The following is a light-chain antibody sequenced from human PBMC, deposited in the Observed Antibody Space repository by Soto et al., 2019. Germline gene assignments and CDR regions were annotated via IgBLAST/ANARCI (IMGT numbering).Light chain of an antibody. J-gene: IGLJ3*02. V-gene: IGLV2-23*02. CDR3: CSFAGRDTYWV. CDR1: SADIGSYNL. CDR2: EVT. Sequence: QSALTQPASESGSPGQSITISCTGTSADIGSYNLVSWYQQHPGRAPKLMICEVTERPSGISNRFSGSKSGNTASLTISGLQPEDEADYYCCSFAGRDTYWVFGGGTKLTVL.